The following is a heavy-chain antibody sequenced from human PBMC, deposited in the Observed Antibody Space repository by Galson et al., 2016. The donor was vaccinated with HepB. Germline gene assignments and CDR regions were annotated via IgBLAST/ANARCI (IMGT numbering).Heavy chain of an antibody. D-gene: IGHD3-16*02. CDR1: GFTFSDYV. V-gene: IGHV3-23*01. CDR3: AKDIVAGHDYVWGNYRYIDF. J-gene: IGHJ4*02. CDR2: ISGGGGST. Sequence: SLRLSCAVSGFTFSDYVMNWVRQAPGKGLEWVSLISGGGGSTFYADSVKGRFPISRDNSKSTLYLQMSSLRAEDTAVYYCAKDIVAGHDYVWGNYRYIDFWGQGTLVTVSS.